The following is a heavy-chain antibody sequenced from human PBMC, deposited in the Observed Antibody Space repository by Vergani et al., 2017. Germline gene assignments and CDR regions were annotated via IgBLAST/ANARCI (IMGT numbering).Heavy chain of an antibody. Sequence: QVQLQQSGPGLVKPSQTLSLTCTVSGGTITSGDYYWSWIRQPPGKGLEWIGYIYYSGSNYYNPSLKSRVTISVDTSKKQFFLKLSSVTAADTAVYYCARERGAPNGGYNYWGQGTLVTFSS. V-gene: IGHV4-30-4*01. CDR1: GGTITSGDYY. D-gene: IGHD4-17*01. CDR2: IYYSGSN. CDR3: ARERGAPNGGYNY. J-gene: IGHJ4*02.